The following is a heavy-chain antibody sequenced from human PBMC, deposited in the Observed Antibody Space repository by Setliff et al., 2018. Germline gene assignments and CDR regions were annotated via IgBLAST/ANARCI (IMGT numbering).Heavy chain of an antibody. CDR1: GVSFSDYY. D-gene: IGHD3-22*01. J-gene: IGHJ4*02. CDR2: INHSGTT. CDR3: RVWVSMIEVDS. V-gene: IGHV4-34*01. Sequence: SETLSLTCTVYGVSFSDYYWGWVRQSPGKGLDWIGEINHSGTTNYDPSLEGRISISVDTSKNQFSLKLTSVTAADTAVYYCRVWVSMIEVDSWAQGTLVTVSS.